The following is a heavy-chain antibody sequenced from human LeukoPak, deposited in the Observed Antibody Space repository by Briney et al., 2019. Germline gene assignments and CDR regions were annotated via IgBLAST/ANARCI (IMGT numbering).Heavy chain of an antibody. Sequence: GGSLRLSCAASGFTFSSYGMHWVPQAPGKGLEWVAFIRYDGSNKYYADSVKGRFTISRDNSKNTLYLQMNSLRAEDTAVYYCAKRVDIVATMGYPKQKAPTVTYWGQGTLVTVSS. CDR3: AKRVDIVATMGYPKQKAPTVTY. D-gene: IGHD5-12*01. CDR2: IRYDGSNK. J-gene: IGHJ4*02. CDR1: GFTFSSYG. V-gene: IGHV3-30*02.